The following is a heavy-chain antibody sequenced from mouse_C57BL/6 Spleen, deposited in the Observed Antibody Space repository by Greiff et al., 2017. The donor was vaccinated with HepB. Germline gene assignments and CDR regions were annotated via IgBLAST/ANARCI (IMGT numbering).Heavy chain of an antibody. Sequence: QVQLQQPGAELVKPGASVKMSCKASGYTFTSYWITWVKQRPGQGLEWIGDIYPGSGSNNYNEKFKSKATLTVDTSSSKAYMQLSRLTSEDSAVYYCARDGEGYGYYAIDYWGQGTSVTVSS. CDR2: IYPGSGSN. V-gene: IGHV1-55*01. CDR3: ARDGEGYGYYAIDY. D-gene: IGHD1-1*02. CDR1: GYTFTSYW. J-gene: IGHJ4*01.